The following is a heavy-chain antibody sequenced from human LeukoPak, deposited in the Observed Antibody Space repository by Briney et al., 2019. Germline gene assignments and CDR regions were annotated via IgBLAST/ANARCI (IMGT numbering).Heavy chain of an antibody. D-gene: IGHD6-13*01. J-gene: IGHJ3*02. Sequence: VASVKVSCKASGYTFTSYDINWVRQATGQGLEWMGGIIPIFGTANYAQKFQGRVTITADESTSTAYMELSSLRSEDTAVYYCARDWVGYSSSKGRSDAFDIWGQGTMVTVSS. CDR3: ARDWVGYSSSKGRSDAFDI. CDR2: IIPIFGTA. V-gene: IGHV1-69*13. CDR1: GYTFTSYD.